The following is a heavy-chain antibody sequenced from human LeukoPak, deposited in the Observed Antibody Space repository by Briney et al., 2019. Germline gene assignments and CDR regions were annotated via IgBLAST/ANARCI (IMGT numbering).Heavy chain of an antibody. CDR2: IYYSGST. D-gene: IGHD3-3*01. CDR3: ARVPFTILGSYYFDY. CDR1: GYSISRGYY. V-gene: IGHV4-38-2*02. J-gene: IGHJ4*02. Sequence: SETLSLTCSVSGYSISRGYYWGWIRQPPGKGLEWIGYIYYSGSTYYNPSLKSRVTISVDTSKNQFSLKLSSVTAADTAVYYCARVPFTILGSYYFDYWGQGTLVTVSS.